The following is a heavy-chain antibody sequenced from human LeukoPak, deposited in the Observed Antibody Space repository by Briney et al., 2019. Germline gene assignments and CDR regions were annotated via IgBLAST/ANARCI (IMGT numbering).Heavy chain of an antibody. D-gene: IGHD6-19*01. V-gene: IGHV3-33*06. Sequence: PGGSLRLSCAASGFTFSNYAMHWVRQAPGTGLELVAVIWFDGTNKYYGDSVGGRFTISRDNSKNRLYLQMNSLRAEDTAVYYCAKARGSGWHDPWYLDYWGQGTLVTVSS. CDR2: IWFDGTNK. J-gene: IGHJ4*02. CDR1: GFTFSNYA. CDR3: AKARGSGWHDPWYLDY.